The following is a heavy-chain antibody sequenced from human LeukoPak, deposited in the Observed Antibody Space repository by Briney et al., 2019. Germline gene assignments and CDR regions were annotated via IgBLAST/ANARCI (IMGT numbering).Heavy chain of an antibody. D-gene: IGHD3-16*01. V-gene: IGHV3-7*04. CDR2: VYQDGTEK. CDR3: VRGAWYFQY. Sequence: GGSLRLSCAASGFXFSGSQITWVRQAPGKGREWVAAVYQDGTEKHFLDTVEGRFTISRDNAKQSVHLQMSSLRPEDTAVYFCVRGAWYFQYWVRGTLVSVCS. CDR1: GFXFSGSQ. J-gene: IGHJ4*02.